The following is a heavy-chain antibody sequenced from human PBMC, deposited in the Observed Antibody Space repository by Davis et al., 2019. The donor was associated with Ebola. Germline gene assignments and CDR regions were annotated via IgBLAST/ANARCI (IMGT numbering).Heavy chain of an antibody. CDR3: ARGRVRTGYYKYSFDY. CDR2: INHSEST. J-gene: IGHJ4*02. Sequence: PSETLSLTCAVYGGSFTGYYWSWIRQPPGKGLEWIGEINHSESTNYNPSLKSRVTISLDTSKNQFSLKLSSVTAADTAVYYCARGRVRTGYYKYSFDYWGQGTLVTVSS. V-gene: IGHV4-34*01. CDR1: GGSFTGYY. D-gene: IGHD3-9*01.